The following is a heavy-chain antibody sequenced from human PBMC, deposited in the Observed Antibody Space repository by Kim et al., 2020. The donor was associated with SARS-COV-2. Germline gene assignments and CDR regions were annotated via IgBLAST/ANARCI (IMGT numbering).Heavy chain of an antibody. V-gene: IGHV3-33*01. CDR1: GFTFSSYG. CDR3: ARDVNYGDYWVTIDY. D-gene: IGHD4-17*01. J-gene: IGHJ4*02. Sequence: GGSLRLSCAASGFTFSSYGMHWVRQAPGKGLEWVAVIWYDGSNKYYADSVKGRFTISRDNSKNTLYLQMNSLRAEDTAVYYCARDVNYGDYWVTIDYWGQGTLVTVSS. CDR2: IWYDGSNK.